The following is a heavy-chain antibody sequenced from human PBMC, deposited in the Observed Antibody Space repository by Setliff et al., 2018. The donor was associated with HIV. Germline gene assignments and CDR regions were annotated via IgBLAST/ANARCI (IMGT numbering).Heavy chain of an antibody. CDR2: IKQDGSER. CDR3: ARAGDFFRLLWFGEIYY. Sequence: GGSLRLSCAASGFTFSNYGMHWVRQAPGKGLEWVANIKQDGSERSYVDSVKGRFTISRDDAKNSLYLQMNSLRAEDTAVYYCARAGDFFRLLWFGEIYYWGQGALVTVSS. J-gene: IGHJ4*02. CDR1: GFTFSNYG. V-gene: IGHV3-7*01. D-gene: IGHD3-10*01.